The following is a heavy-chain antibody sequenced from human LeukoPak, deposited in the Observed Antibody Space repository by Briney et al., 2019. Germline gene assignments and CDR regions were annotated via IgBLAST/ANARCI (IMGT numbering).Heavy chain of an antibody. Sequence: PGGSLRLSCAASGFTLSSYEMNWVRQAPGKGLEWVSYISSSGSTTYYAASVKGRFTISRDNAKNSLYLQMNSLRVEDTAVYYCASQKGRIVVAVDYWGQGTLVTVSS. CDR2: ISSSGSTT. V-gene: IGHV3-48*03. CDR1: GFTLSSYE. CDR3: ASQKGRIVVAVDY. D-gene: IGHD3-22*01. J-gene: IGHJ4*02.